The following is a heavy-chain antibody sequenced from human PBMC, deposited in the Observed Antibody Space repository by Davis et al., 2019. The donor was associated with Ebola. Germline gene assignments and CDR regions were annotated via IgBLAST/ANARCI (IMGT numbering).Heavy chain of an antibody. V-gene: IGHV4-61*01. J-gene: IGHJ3*02. CDR1: GGSASSGSYY. D-gene: IGHD3-22*01. Sequence: GSLRLSCTVSGGSASSGSYYWSWIRQSPGKGLEWIGYIYYIGKTNYNPSLESRVTISVDTSKNQFSLKLSSVTAADTAVYYCARTLLSGWLFMFDAFDIWGQGTMVTVSS. CDR3: ARTLLSGWLFMFDAFDI. CDR2: IYYIGKT.